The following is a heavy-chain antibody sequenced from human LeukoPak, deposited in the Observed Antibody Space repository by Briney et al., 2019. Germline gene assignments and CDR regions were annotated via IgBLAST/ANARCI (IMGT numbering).Heavy chain of an antibody. D-gene: IGHD3-10*01. J-gene: IGHJ5*02. CDR2: IYYSGST. V-gene: IGHV4-31*03. Sequence: SQTLSLTCTVSGGSISSGGYYWSWIRQHPGKGLEWIGFIYYSGSTYYNPSLKSRVTISVDTSKNQFSLKLSSVTAADTAVYYCARAPYYYGSGPSRVWFDPWGQGTLVTVSS. CDR3: ARAPYYYGSGPSRVWFDP. CDR1: GGSISSGGYY.